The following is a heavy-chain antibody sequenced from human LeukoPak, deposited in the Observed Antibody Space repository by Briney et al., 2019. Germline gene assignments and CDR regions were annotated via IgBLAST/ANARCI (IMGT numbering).Heavy chain of an antibody. CDR1: GFTFSSYG. CDR3: AKERTIAARPENWFDP. Sequence: GGSLRLSCAASGFTFSSYGMHWVRQAPGKGLEWVAFIRYDGSNKYYADSVKGRFTISRDNSKNTLYLQMNSLRAEDTAVYYCAKERTIAARPENWFDPWGQGTVVTVSS. V-gene: IGHV3-30*02. CDR2: IRYDGSNK. J-gene: IGHJ5*02. D-gene: IGHD6-6*01.